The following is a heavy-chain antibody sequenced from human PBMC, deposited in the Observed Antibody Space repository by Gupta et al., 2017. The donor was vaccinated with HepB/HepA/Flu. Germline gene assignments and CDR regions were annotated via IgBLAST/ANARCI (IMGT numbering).Heavy chain of an antibody. Sequence: EEQLVESGGGLVQPGGSLRLSCAASGFTFSNYWMRWVRQAPGKGLEWVAKIKTDGSEMSYVDSVKGRFTISRDNAENSLYLQMSSLRAEDTAIYYCARGGFGAFHFWGQGTTVTVSS. V-gene: IGHV3-7*01. CDR1: GFTFSNYW. D-gene: IGHD3-16*01. CDR3: ARGGFGAFHF. CDR2: IKTDGSEM. J-gene: IGHJ3*01.